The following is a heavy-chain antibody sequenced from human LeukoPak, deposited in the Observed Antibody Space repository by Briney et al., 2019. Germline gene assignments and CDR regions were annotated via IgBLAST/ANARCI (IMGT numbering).Heavy chain of an antibody. V-gene: IGHV4-59*08. J-gene: IGHJ6*01. CDR1: GSSISGYY. CDR3: ARMNGDYGFRNYFYYGLDV. D-gene: IGHD4-17*01. Sequence: SETLSLTCTVSGSSISGYYWNWVRQPPGKGLEWIGYMYYSGSNNYNPSFKNRLTMSGETSKNELSLKLSSVSAADTAVYYCARMNGDYGFRNYFYYGLDVWGEGTTVTVSS. CDR2: MYYSGSN.